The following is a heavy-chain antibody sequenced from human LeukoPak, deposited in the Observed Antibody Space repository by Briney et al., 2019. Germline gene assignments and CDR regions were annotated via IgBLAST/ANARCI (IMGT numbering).Heavy chain of an antibody. CDR1: GGSISSSSYY. V-gene: IGHV4-39*07. CDR3: ARRLVVRGVIISDWFDP. D-gene: IGHD3-10*01. Sequence: PSETLSLTCTVSGGSISSSSYYWGWIRQPPGKGLEWIGSIYYSGSTYYNPSLKSRVTISVDTSKNQFSLKLSSVTAADTAVYYCARRLVVRGVIISDWFDPWGQGTLVTVSS. J-gene: IGHJ5*02. CDR2: IYYSGST.